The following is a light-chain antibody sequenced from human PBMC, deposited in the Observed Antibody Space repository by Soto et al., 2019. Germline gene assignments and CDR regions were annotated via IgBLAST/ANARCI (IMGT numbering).Light chain of an antibody. Sequence: ENVLTQSPATLSLSPGERATLSCRASQTVGSSFLAWYQQKRGQAPRLPIYGASNRATGIPDRFSGSGSGADFTLTINRLEPEDFAVCYCQQFETFGGGTKVEIK. CDR2: GAS. V-gene: IGKV3-20*01. CDR3: QQFET. J-gene: IGKJ4*01. CDR1: QTVGSSF.